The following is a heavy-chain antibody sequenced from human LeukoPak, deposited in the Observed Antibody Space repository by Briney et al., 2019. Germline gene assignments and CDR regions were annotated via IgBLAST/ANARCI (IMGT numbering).Heavy chain of an antibody. J-gene: IGHJ3*02. CDR1: GFTFSSYA. D-gene: IGHD5-18*01. Sequence: GGSLRLSCAASGFTFSSYAMTWVRQAPGKGLEWVSSISGSGDYTNYADSVKGRFTISRDNSKNTLYLQMNSLRAEDTALYYCAKAEGYSYGSNDAFDIWGQGTMVTVSS. CDR2: ISGSGDYT. V-gene: IGHV3-23*01. CDR3: AKAEGYSYGSNDAFDI.